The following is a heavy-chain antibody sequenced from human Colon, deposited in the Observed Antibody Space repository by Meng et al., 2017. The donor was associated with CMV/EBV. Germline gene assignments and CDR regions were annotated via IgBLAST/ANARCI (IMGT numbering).Heavy chain of an antibody. CDR3: VRDRFSDLRPHCFDQ. V-gene: IGHV3-48*03. J-gene: IGHJ4*02. CDR1: GFIFSSYE. CDR2: INTRGSTI. Sequence: GESLKISCAVSGFIFSSYEMNWVRQAPGKGLEWVAYINTRGSTISYADSVRGRFTISRDNADNSLFLQMNSLRDEDTAVYYCVRDRFSDLRPHCFDQWGKGTLVTVSS.